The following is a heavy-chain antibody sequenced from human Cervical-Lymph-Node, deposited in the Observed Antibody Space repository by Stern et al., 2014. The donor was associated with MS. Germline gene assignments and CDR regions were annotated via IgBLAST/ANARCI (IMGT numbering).Heavy chain of an antibody. CDR1: GFTFADCA. Sequence: EVQLVESGGGSVQPGRSLRLSCAASGFTFADCAMHLVRQGPGQGLEWVSGISWNSNNIGYADSVRGRFTISRDNAKNSLYLQMNGLRPEDTALYYCAKDISERHYYFDSWGEGTLVTVSS. J-gene: IGHJ4*02. V-gene: IGHV3-9*01. CDR3: AKDISERHYYFDS. D-gene: IGHD3-16*02. CDR2: ISWNSNNI.